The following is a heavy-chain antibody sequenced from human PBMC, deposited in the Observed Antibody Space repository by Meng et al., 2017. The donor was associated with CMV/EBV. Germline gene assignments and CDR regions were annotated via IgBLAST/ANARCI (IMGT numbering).Heavy chain of an antibody. CDR3: ARNARGSGY. CDR1: GFTFSTYW. D-gene: IGHD3-10*01. V-gene: IGHV3-7*01. J-gene: IGHJ4*02. Sequence: GESLQISCAASGFTFSTYWMTWVRQAPGKGLEWVANIKQDGSEKYYVDSVKGRFTISRDNAKNSLFLQMNSLRAEDTAMYYCARNARGSGYWGQGTLVTVSS. CDR2: IKQDGSEK.